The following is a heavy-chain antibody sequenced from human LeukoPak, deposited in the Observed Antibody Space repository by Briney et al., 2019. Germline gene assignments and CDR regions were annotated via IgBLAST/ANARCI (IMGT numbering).Heavy chain of an antibody. V-gene: IGHV4-59*12. CDR1: GGSLTYYY. CDR2: IYYSGST. J-gene: IGHJ4*02. D-gene: IGHD1-26*01. CDR3: ASEDSGSYSIDY. Sequence: SETLSLTCTVSGGSLTYYYWTWIRQSPGRRPEWIGYIYYSGSTHYNPSLESRVAFSVDTSKNQVSLRLGSVTAADTAVYYCASEDSGSYSIDYWGQGTLVTVSS.